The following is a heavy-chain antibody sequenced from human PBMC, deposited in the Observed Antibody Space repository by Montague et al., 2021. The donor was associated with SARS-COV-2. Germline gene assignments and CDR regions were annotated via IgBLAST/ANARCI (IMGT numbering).Heavy chain of an antibody. CDR1: GGSIRSYY. Sequence: SETLSLTCSFSGGSIRSYYWSWIRLPPGKALEWLGYIYYTGETTHNPSLKGRVTISVDTSRSQFSLRLTSVTAADTAVYFCARFWSGYVDKWSQGTLVTVSS. J-gene: IGHJ4*02. V-gene: IGHV4-59*01. D-gene: IGHD3-3*01. CDR3: ARFWSGYVDK. CDR2: IYYTGET.